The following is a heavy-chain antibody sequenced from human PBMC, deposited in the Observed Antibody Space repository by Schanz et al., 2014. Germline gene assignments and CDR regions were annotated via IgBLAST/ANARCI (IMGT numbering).Heavy chain of an antibody. CDR2: INAHTGNT. V-gene: IGHV1-18*01. J-gene: IGHJ3*02. CDR1: GYIFGSHG. CDR3: ARVHIATYHYNSPGAFDI. Sequence: QLMQSGSEVRKPGASVKVSCKASGYIFGSHGMTWVRQAPGQGPELMGWINAHTGNTQYAQKFQGRVTMTRDTLTTTVHLELTRLRTDDTAIYYCARVHIATYHYNSPGAFDIWGQGTRVTVSS. D-gene: IGHD3-10*01.